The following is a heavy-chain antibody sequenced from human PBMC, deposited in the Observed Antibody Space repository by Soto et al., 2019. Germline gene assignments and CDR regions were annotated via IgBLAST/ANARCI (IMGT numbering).Heavy chain of an antibody. CDR2: INAGSGNT. Sequence: ASVKVSCKASGYTFTNFGISWVRQAPGQGLEWMGWINAGSGNTKYSQKFQGRVTITRDTSASTAYMELSSLRSEDTAVYYCARDPSYYGMDVWGQGTTVTV. CDR3: ARDPSYYGMDV. V-gene: IGHV1-3*01. J-gene: IGHJ6*02. CDR1: GYTFTNFG.